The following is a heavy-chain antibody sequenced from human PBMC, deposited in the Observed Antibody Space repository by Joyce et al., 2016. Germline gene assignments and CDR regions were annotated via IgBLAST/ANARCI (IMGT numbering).Heavy chain of an antibody. CDR1: GFTLSGSS. J-gene: IGHJ6*02. V-gene: IGHV3-73*02. Sequence: EVQLVESGEGLVQPGGSLKLSCVVSGFTLSGSSVHWGRQASGKGLEWVGRIRSKANGDATAYAASVKGRFSISRDDSKNTAYLQMNSLKTEDTAVYYCSNYDLWSGYSPSRDVWGQGSTVTVSS. D-gene: IGHD3-3*01. CDR3: SNYDLWSGYSPSRDV. CDR2: IRSKANGDAT.